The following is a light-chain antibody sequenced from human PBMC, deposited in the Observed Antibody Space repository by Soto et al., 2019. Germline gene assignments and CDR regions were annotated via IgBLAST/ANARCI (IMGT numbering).Light chain of an antibody. CDR2: GAS. V-gene: IGKV3-15*01. Sequence: EIVMTQSPATLSVSPGGRATLSCRASQSISDTLAWYQQKPGQAPRLLIHGASTRAPGFPARFSGSGSGTDFTLTISRLQSEDFAVYYCQQYDNWPTWTFGQGTKVDI. CDR1: QSISDT. CDR3: QQYDNWPTWT. J-gene: IGKJ1*01.